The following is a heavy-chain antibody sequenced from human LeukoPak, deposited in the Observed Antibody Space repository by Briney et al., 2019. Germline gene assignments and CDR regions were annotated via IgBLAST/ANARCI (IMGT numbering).Heavy chain of an antibody. CDR2: ISFDATNI. CDR3: ARDVPPHDY. V-gene: IGHV3-30-3*01. J-gene: IGHJ4*02. Sequence: GGSLRLSCAASGFTFNTYAMHWVRQAPGKGLEWLSLISFDATNIHYADSVKGRFTISRDNSKNTLYLQMNSLRDEDTAVYYCARDVPPHDYWGQGTLVTVSS. CDR1: GFTFNTYA.